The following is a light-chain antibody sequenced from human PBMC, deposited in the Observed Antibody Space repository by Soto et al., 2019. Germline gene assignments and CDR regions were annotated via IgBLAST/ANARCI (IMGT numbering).Light chain of an antibody. CDR1: SAQRSYI. J-gene: IGLJ2*01. CDR2: LEGSGSY. CDR3: ETWDSYSRV. Sequence: QLVLTQSSSASASLGSSVKLTCTLSSAQRSYIIAWHQQQPGKAPRYLMKLEGSGSYNKGSGVPDRFSGSSSGADRYLTISNLQSEDEADYYCETWDSYSRVFGGGTKLTVL. V-gene: IGLV4-60*03.